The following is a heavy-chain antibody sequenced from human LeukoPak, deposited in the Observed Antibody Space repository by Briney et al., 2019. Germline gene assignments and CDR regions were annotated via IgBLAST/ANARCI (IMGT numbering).Heavy chain of an antibody. V-gene: IGHV5-51*01. D-gene: IGHD3-10*01. CDR3: GGITMVRGGFDAFDI. J-gene: IGHJ3*02. Sequence: GESLKISCKASGYRFTSYWIGWVRQMPGKGLEWMGIIYPGDSDTRYSPSFQGQVTISADKSISTAYLQWSSMKTSDTAVYYCGGITMVRGGFDAFDIWGQGTMVTVSS. CDR1: GYRFTSYW. CDR2: IYPGDSDT.